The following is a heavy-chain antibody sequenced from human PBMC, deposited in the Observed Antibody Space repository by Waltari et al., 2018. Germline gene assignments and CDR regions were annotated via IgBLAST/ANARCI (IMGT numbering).Heavy chain of an antibody. Sequence: EVQLVESGGGLVQPGGSLRLSCAASGFHFRSYPMSWVRQAPGKGREWVSAISGSGGSTYSADSVKGRFTISRDHSKNTLYLQMNSLRAEDTAVYYCAKSPHYDILTGYYSDAFDIWGQGTKVTVSS. J-gene: IGHJ3*02. CDR1: GFHFRSYP. CDR3: AKSPHYDILTGYYSDAFDI. V-gene: IGHV3-23*04. D-gene: IGHD3-9*01. CDR2: ISGSGGST.